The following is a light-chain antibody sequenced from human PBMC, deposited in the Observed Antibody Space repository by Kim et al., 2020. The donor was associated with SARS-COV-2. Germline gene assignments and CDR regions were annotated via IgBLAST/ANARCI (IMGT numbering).Light chain of an antibody. V-gene: IGKV3-11*01. J-gene: IGKJ4*01. CDR3: QQRRTWPLT. Sequence: LSPGERAPLSCRASQSIGDWIAWYQQKSGQPPRLLIYDASNRATGIPARFSGSGSGTDFTLTISSLEPEDFAVYYCQQRRTWPLTFGGGTKVDIK. CDR1: QSIGDW. CDR2: DAS.